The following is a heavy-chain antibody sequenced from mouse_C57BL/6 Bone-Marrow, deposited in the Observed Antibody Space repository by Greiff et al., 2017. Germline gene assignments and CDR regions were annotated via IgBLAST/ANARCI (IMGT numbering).Heavy chain of an antibody. V-gene: IGHV1-54*01. CDR2: INPGSGGT. CDR1: GYAFTNYL. J-gene: IGHJ2*01. CDR3: ARTYYSNFDY. D-gene: IGHD2-5*01. Sequence: QVQLQQSGAELVRPGTSVKVSCKASGYAFTNYLIEWVKQRPGQGLEWIGVINPGSGGTNYNEKFKGKATLTADKSSSTAYMQLSSLTSEDSAVYFCARTYYSNFDYGGQGTTLTVSS.